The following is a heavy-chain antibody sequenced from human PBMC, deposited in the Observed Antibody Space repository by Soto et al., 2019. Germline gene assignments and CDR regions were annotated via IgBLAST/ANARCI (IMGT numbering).Heavy chain of an antibody. D-gene: IGHD3-3*01. V-gene: IGHV1-69*13. CDR2: IIPIFGTA. J-gene: IGHJ6*02. CDR3: ATEDLILEWFPYGMDV. Sequence: GASVKVSCKASGGTFSSYAISWVRQAPGQGLEWMGGIIPIFGTANYAQKFQGRVTITADESTSTAYMELSSLRSEDTAVYYCATEDLILEWFPYGMDVWGPGTTAPVYS. CDR1: GGTFSSYA.